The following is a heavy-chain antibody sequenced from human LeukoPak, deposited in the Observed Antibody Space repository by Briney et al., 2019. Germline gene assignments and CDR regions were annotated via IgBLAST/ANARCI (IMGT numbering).Heavy chain of an antibody. Sequence: ASVKVSCKASGYTFTSYDINWVRQATGQGLEWMGWMNPNSGNTGYAQKFRGRVTMTRNTSISTAYMELSSLRSEDTAVYYCARFNGRGVSNDYWGQGTLVTVSA. CDR3: ARFNGRGVSNDY. V-gene: IGHV1-8*01. J-gene: IGHJ4*02. D-gene: IGHD3-10*01. CDR2: MNPNSGNT. CDR1: GYTFTSYD.